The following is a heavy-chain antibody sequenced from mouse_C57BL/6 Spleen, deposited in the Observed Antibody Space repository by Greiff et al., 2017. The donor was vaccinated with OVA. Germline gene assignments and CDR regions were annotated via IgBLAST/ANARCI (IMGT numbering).Heavy chain of an antibody. D-gene: IGHD1-1*01. Sequence: EVQLVESGPGLVKPSQSLSLTCSVTGYSITSGYYWNWIRQFPGNKLEWMGYISYDGSNNYNPSLKNRISITRDTSKNQFFLKLNSVTTEDTATYYCARGYYYGSSYEGFAYWGQGTLVTVSA. CDR2: ISYDGSN. V-gene: IGHV3-6*01. CDR3: ARGYYYGSSYEGFAY. CDR1: GYSITSGYY. J-gene: IGHJ3*01.